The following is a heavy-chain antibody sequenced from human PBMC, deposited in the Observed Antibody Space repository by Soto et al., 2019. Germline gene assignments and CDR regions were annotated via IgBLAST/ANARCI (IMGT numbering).Heavy chain of an antibody. CDR1: GFTFSSYW. CDR3: ARVTDYYESSGYFDY. Sequence: EVQLVESGGGLVQPGGSLRLSCAASGFTFSSYWMSWVRQAQGKRLEWVANIKQDGSEKYYVDSVKGRFTISRDNAKNSLNLQMNSLRAEDTAVYYCARVTDYYESSGYFDYWGQGTLVTVSS. D-gene: IGHD3-22*01. J-gene: IGHJ4*02. CDR2: IKQDGSEK. V-gene: IGHV3-7*01.